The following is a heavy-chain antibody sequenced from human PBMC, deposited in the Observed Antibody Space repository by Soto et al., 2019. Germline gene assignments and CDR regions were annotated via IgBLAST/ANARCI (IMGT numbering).Heavy chain of an antibody. CDR3: ARVDLGSGSFAIFDY. V-gene: IGHV4-39*02. J-gene: IGHJ4*01. Sequence: PLEILSLICTVSGGSISGSTYYWGWIRQPPGKGLEWIGNIYYSRTTYYNPSLSSRATISIDTSKNQFSLKLSSVTAADTAIYFCARVDLGSGSFAIFDYWGHGNLVTVS. CDR1: GGSISGSTYY. D-gene: IGHD1-26*01. CDR2: IYYSRTT.